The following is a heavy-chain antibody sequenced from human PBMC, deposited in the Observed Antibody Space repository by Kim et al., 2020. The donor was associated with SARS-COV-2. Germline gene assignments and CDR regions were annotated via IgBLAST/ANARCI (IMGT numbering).Heavy chain of an antibody. J-gene: IGHJ5*02. CDR2: ISSSSSTI. V-gene: IGHV3-48*02. D-gene: IGHD3-10*01. Sequence: LSLTCAASGFTFSSYSMNWVRQAPGKGLEWVSYISSSSSTIYYADSVKGRFTISRDNAKNSLYLQMNSLRDEDTAVYYCARGITMVREGPFDPWGQGTLVTVSS. CDR1: GFTFSSYS. CDR3: ARGITMVREGPFDP.